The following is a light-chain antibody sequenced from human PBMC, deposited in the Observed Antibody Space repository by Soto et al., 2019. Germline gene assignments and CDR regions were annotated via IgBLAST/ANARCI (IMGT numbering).Light chain of an antibody. Sequence: SVLTQPASVSGSPGQSITISCTGTSSDVGTYNYVSWYQQHPGKAPKLIIYDVSTRPSGLSNRFSGSKSGNTASLTISGLQAEDEADYFCSSYASTSTLVVFGGGTKLTVL. CDR1: SSDVGTYNY. CDR3: SSYASTSTLVV. V-gene: IGLV2-14*01. J-gene: IGLJ2*01. CDR2: DVS.